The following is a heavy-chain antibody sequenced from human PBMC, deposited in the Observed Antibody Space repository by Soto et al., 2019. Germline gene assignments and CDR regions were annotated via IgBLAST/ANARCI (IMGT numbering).Heavy chain of an antibody. CDR1: GGSFSGYY. CDR3: ARGRPTEQQLLHHYFDY. V-gene: IGHV4-34*01. D-gene: IGHD6-13*01. J-gene: IGHJ4*02. CDR2: INHSGST. Sequence: PSETLSLTCAVYGGSFSGYYWSWIRQPPGKGLEWIGEINHSGSTNYNPSLKSRVTISVDTSKNQFSLKLSSVTAADTAVYYCARGRPTEQQLLHHYFDYWGQGTLVTVSS.